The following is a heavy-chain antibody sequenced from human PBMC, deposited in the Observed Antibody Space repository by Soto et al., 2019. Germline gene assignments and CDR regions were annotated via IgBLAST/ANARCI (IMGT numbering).Heavy chain of an antibody. CDR3: AREVVVFGVIIPTPMDV. CDR1: GASLSYNY. D-gene: IGHD3-22*01. J-gene: IGHJ6*02. CDR2: ISGSGSTI. Sequence: LSLTCAVYGASLSYNYCNWLRQSPGKGLEWVSYISGSGSTIYYADSVKGRFTISRDNAKDSLYLQMNSLRAEDTAVYYCAREVVVFGVIIPTPMDVWGQGTTVTVSS. V-gene: IGHV3-11*04.